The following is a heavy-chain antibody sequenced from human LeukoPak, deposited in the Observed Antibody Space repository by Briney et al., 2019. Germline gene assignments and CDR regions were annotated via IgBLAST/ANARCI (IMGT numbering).Heavy chain of an antibody. V-gene: IGHV3-66*01. CDR2: TYSGDTT. D-gene: IGHD1-14*01. Sequence: GGSVRLSCAASGFTFSSYAMSWVRQAPGKGLKWVSITYSGDTTYYADSVKGRFIISRDDSKNTLSLQMNDLRVEDTAVYYCARERPDSRNLDSWGRGALVTVSS. CDR1: GFTFSSYA. J-gene: IGHJ4*02. CDR3: ARERPDSRNLDS.